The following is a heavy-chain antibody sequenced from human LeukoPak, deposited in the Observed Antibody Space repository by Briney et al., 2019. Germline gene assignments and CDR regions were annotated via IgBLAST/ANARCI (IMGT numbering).Heavy chain of an antibody. D-gene: IGHD2-8*01. CDR3: ARASRERVLMVYAPRGDFDY. Sequence: GGSLRLSCAASGFTFSSYSMNWVRQAPGKGLEWVSSISSSSSYIYYADSVKGRFTISRDNAKNSLYLQMNSLRAEDTAVYYCARASRERVLMVYAPRGDFDYWGQGTLVTVSS. CDR2: ISSSSSYI. V-gene: IGHV3-21*04. CDR1: GFTFSSYS. J-gene: IGHJ4*02.